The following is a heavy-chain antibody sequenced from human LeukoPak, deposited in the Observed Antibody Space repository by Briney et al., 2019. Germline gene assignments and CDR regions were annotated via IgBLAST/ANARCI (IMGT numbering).Heavy chain of an antibody. CDR1: GFTFSSYG. J-gene: IGHJ4*02. V-gene: IGHV3-30*03. CDR3: ARTMIVVAAFDY. CDR2: ISYDGSNK. Sequence: GGSLRLSCAASGFTFSSYGMHWVRQAPSKGLEWVAVISYDGSNKYYADSVKGRFTISRDNSKNTLYLQMNSLRAEDTAVYYCARTMIVVAAFDYWGQGTLVTVSS. D-gene: IGHD3-22*01.